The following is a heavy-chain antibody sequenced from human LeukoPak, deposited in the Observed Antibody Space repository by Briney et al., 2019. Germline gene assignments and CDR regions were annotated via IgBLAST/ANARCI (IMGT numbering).Heavy chain of an antibody. CDR3: ASRQLWSPFDY. CDR2: INHSGIT. V-gene: IGHV4-34*01. J-gene: IGHJ4*02. D-gene: IGHD5-18*01. CDR1: GGSFSGYY. Sequence: SETLSLTCAVYGGSFSGYYWSWIRQPPGKGLEWIGEINHSGITDYNPSLRSRVTISVDTSKNQFSLKLSSVTAADTAVYYCASRQLWSPFDYWGQGTLVTVSS.